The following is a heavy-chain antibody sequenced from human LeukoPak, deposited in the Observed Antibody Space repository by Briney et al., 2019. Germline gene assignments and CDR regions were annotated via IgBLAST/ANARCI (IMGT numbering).Heavy chain of an antibody. Sequence: PGGSLRLSCAASGFTLRSNYMSWVRQAPGKGLEWVSVLYSGGNTYYADSVKGRFTISRDSSKNTLYLQMNSLRAEDTAVYYCARGRGGYYFDYWGQGTLVTVSS. D-gene: IGHD3-22*01. CDR3: ARGRGGYYFDY. J-gene: IGHJ4*02. V-gene: IGHV3-53*01. CDR1: GFTLRSNY. CDR2: LYSGGNT.